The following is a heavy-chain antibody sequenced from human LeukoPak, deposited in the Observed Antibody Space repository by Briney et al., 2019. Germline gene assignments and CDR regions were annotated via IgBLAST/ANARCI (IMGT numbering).Heavy chain of an antibody. CDR2: IYYSGST. CDR3: ARHSSSWR. J-gene: IGHJ4*02. D-gene: IGHD6-13*01. CDR1: GGSIGSSSYY. V-gene: IGHV4-39*01. Sequence: PSETLSLTCTVSGGSIGSSSYYWGWIRQPPGKGLEWIGSIYYSGSTYYNPSLKSRVTISVDTSKNQFSLKLSSVTAADTAVYYCARHSSSWRWGQGTLVTVSS.